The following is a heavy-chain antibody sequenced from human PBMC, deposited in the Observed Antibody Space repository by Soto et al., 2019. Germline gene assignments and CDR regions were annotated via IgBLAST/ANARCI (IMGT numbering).Heavy chain of an antibody. D-gene: IGHD3-3*01. J-gene: IGHJ3*02. CDR1: GLTFSSYS. CDR2: ISSSSTI. Sequence: GGSLRLSCAASGLTFSSYSMNWVRQAPGKGLEWVSYISSSSTIYYADSVKGRFTISRDNAKNSLYLQMNSLRAEDTAVYYCARAYYDFWSGYDAFDIWGQGTMVTVSS. CDR3: ARAYYDFWSGYDAFDI. V-gene: IGHV3-48*01.